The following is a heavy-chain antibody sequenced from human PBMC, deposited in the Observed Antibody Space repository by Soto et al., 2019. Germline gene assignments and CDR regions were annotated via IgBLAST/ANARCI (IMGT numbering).Heavy chain of an antibody. CDR2: ISSGSDYI. J-gene: IGHJ4*02. CDR1: VFTFISHS. D-gene: IGHD6-6*01. CDR3: ARGEKIGPRPGFDY. Sequence: GGSLRLSCAASVFTFISHSMNWVRQAPGKGLEWVSSISSGSDYIYYADSVKGRFTISRDSAKNSLYLQMNSLRADDTAMYYCARGEKIGPRPGFDYWGQGALVTVSS. V-gene: IGHV3-21*01.